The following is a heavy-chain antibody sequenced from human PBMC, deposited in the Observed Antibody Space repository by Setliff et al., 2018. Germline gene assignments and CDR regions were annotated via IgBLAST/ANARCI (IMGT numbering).Heavy chain of an antibody. D-gene: IGHD2-8*01. CDR1: GFTFSSYW. Sequence: GSLRLSCAASGFTFSSYWMTWVRQAPGQGLEWVANIKQDGSEKYYVDSVEGRFTISRDNAKNSVDLQMNSLRAEDTAVYYCARDRISVDAFDIWGQGTMVTVSS. V-gene: IGHV3-7*03. CDR2: IKQDGSEK. J-gene: IGHJ3*02. CDR3: ARDRISVDAFDI.